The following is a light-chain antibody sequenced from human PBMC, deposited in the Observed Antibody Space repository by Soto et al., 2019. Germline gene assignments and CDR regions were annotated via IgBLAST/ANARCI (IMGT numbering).Light chain of an antibody. CDR3: CSYAGTYNTYP. V-gene: IGLV2-11*01. CDR2: DVF. Sequence: QSALTQPRSVSGSPGQSVTISCTGTSSDVGYYNYVSWYQRHPGKAPKLMIYDVFKRPSGVPDRFSGSKSGNTASLTISGLQAEDEGDYYCCSYAGTYNTYPFGPGTKVTVL. J-gene: IGLJ1*01. CDR1: SSDVGYYNY.